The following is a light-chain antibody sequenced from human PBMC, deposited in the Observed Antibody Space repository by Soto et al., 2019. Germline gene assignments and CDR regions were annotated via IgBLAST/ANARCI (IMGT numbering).Light chain of an antibody. Sequence: QSVLTQPASVSGSPGQSLTISCTGTSSEFGAYNYVSWYQQHPGKAPKLIIYDVNNRPSGVSNRLSGAKSGNTASLTISVLQAEDEADYYCTSYTTSSLYVFGTGTKVTVL. CDR2: DVN. J-gene: IGLJ1*01. CDR1: SSEFGAYNY. CDR3: TSYTTSSLYV. V-gene: IGLV2-14*01.